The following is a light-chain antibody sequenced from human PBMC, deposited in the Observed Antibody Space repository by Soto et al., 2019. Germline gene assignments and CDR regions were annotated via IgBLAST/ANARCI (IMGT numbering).Light chain of an antibody. V-gene: IGLV1-51*02. Sequence: QSVLTQPPSVSAAPGQKVTISCSGSSSNSGNNYVSWYQHLPGTATKLLIYENNKRPSGIPDRISGSKSVMSATMGITGLQTGDEADYYCGTWDSSLSGYVVFGGSTKLAVL. J-gene: IGLJ2*01. CDR1: SSNSGNNY. CDR3: GTWDSSLSGYVV. CDR2: ENN.